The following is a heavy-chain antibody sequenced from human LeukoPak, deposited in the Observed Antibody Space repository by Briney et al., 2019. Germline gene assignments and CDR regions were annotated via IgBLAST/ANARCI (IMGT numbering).Heavy chain of an antibody. D-gene: IGHD2-2*03. V-gene: IGHV4-39*07. CDR1: GGSISSTSYY. Sequence: PSETLSLTCVVSGGSISSTSYYWGWIRQPPGKGLEWIGSIYYSGSTYYSPSLKSRVTISVDTSKNQFSLKLSSVTAADTAVYYCARLLRVGYCSTTTCNWFDPWGQGTLVTVSS. J-gene: IGHJ5*02. CDR2: IYYSGST. CDR3: ARLLRVGYCSTTTCNWFDP.